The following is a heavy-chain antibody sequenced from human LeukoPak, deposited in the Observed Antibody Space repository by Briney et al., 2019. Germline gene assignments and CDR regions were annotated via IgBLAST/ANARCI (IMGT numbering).Heavy chain of an antibody. CDR1: GGTFSSYA. CDR2: IIPIFGTA. D-gene: IGHD1-26*01. J-gene: IGHJ5*02. CDR3: ARSVGATLPGWFDP. Sequence: GASVKVSCKASGGTFSSYAISWVRQAPGQGLEWMGGIIPIFGTANYAQKFQGRVTITTDESTSTAYMELSSLRSEDTAVYYCARSVGATLPGWFDPWGQGTLVTVSS. V-gene: IGHV1-69*05.